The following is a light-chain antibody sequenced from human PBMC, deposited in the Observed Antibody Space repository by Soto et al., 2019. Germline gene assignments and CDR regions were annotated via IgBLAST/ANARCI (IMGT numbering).Light chain of an antibody. CDR1: ASDIGSYDY. CDR2: VVT. CDR3: ASYTGSTTRWV. V-gene: IGLV2-14*01. Sequence: QSALTQPASVSGSPGQSITVSCTGTASDIGSYDYVSWYQHHPGKAPKLLIYVVTNRPSGVSNRFSGSKSDYTASLTISGLQAEDEGHYYCASYTGSTTRWVFGGGTKVTVL. J-gene: IGLJ3*02.